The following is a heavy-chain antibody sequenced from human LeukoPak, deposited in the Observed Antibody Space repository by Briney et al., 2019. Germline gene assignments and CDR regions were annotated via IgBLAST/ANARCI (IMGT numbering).Heavy chain of an antibody. J-gene: IGHJ5*02. CDR3: ARGRSLLYGSGSYSP. D-gene: IGHD3-10*01. Sequence: PSETLSLTCTVSGCSISSGSYYWSWIRQPAGKGLEWIGRIYTSGSTNYNPSLKSRVTISVDTSKNQFSLKLSSVTAADTAVYYCARGRSLLYGSGSYSPWGQGTLVTVPS. V-gene: IGHV4-61*02. CDR2: IYTSGST. CDR1: GCSISSGSYY.